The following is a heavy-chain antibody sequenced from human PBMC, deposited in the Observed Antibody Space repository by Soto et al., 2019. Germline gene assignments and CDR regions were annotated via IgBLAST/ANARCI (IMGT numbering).Heavy chain of an antibody. J-gene: IGHJ4*02. CDR3: AKVQEMCSKFFDY. CDR2: INTYKGNT. D-gene: IGHD1-1*01. V-gene: IGHV1-18*01. CDR1: GYTFTNYG. Sequence: VQLVQSGAEVKKPGASVKVSCKASGYTFTNYGVSWVRQAPGQGLEWMGWINTYKGNTHYAQKFQGRVTMTTDTSTSTAYMELRSLRSDDTAIYYCAKVQEMCSKFFDYWGQGTLFTVSS.